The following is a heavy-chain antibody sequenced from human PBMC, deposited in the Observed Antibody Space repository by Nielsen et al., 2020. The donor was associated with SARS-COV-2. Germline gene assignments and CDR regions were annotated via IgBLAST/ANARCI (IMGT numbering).Heavy chain of an antibody. Sequence: WVRQAPGQGLEWMGRIIPILDIANNAQNFQGRVTITADKSTTTAYMELSSLRSEDTAVYYCARMYYYGSSNVGRYYFDYWGQGTLVTVSS. D-gene: IGHD3-10*01. V-gene: IGHV1-69*02. CDR3: ARMYYYGSSNVGRYYFDY. J-gene: IGHJ4*02. CDR2: IIPILDIA.